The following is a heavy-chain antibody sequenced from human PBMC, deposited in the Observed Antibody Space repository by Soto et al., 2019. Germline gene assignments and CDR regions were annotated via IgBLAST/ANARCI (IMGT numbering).Heavy chain of an antibody. V-gene: IGHV3-30*18. CDR2: ISYDGSNK. Sequence: PGGSLRLSCAASGFTFSSYGMHWVRQAPGKGLEWVAVISYDGSNKYYADSVKGRFTISRDNSKNTLYLQMNSLRAEDTAVYYCAKALVVIPDYWGQGTLVTVSS. J-gene: IGHJ4*02. D-gene: IGHD3-22*01. CDR1: GFTFSSYG. CDR3: AKALVVIPDY.